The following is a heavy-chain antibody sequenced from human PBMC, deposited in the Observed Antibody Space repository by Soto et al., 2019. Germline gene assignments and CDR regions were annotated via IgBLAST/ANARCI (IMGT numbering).Heavy chain of an antibody. J-gene: IGHJ3*02. CDR3: ARLYGSYI. CDR1: GGSINHGDYY. CDR2: IYVTGTT. V-gene: IGHV4-30-4*01. D-gene: IGHD1-26*01. Sequence: QVQLQESGPGLVKPSQTLSLTCNVSGGSINHGDYYWSWVRQSPEKGLEWIGYIYVTGTTYYNPSFNSRVTISVDRSRGQFSLRLTSVTAEDTAVYFCARLYGSYIW.